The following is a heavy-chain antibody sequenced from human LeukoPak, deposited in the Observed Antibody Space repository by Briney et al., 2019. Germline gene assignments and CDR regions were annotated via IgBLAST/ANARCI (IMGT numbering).Heavy chain of an antibody. CDR2: ISYDGSNK. CDR3: AKESRASSSWYVATGNYFDY. Sequence: PGRSLRLSCAASGFTFSSYGMHWVRQAPGKGLEWGAVISYDGSNKYYADSVKGRFTTSRDNSKNTLYLQMNSLRAEDTAVYYCAKESRASSSWYVATGNYFDYWGQGTLVTVSS. CDR1: GFTFSSYG. D-gene: IGHD6-13*01. J-gene: IGHJ4*02. V-gene: IGHV3-30*18.